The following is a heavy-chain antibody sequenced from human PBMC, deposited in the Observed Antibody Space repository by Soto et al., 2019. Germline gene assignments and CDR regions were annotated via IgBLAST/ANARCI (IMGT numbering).Heavy chain of an antibody. CDR3: ARTHWVSGTEY. Sequence: QVQLQASGPGLVKPSETLSLTCTVSGGSMTGYFWSWIRQPAGKALEWIGHVYNSGNTDYNPYLASRITMAVDTSKRQFSLKVKSVTAADTAVYYCARTHWVSGTEYWGQGILVTVSS. V-gene: IGHV4-4*07. D-gene: IGHD6-19*01. J-gene: IGHJ4*02. CDR1: GGSMTGYF. CDR2: VYNSGNT.